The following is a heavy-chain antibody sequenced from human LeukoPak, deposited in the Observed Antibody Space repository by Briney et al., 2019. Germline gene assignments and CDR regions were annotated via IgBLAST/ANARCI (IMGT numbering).Heavy chain of an antibody. V-gene: IGHV1-46*01. CDR1: GYTFTDYY. Sequence: GASVKVSCKASGYTFTDYYMHWVRQAPGQGLEWMGIIDPSGGGTDYAQKFQGRVTLTRDTSTSTVYMELSSLRSEDTAVYFCARDGGYCGTTSCYVLHWGQGTLVTVSS. D-gene: IGHD2-2*01. CDR2: IDPSGGGT. J-gene: IGHJ4*02. CDR3: ARDGGYCGTTSCYVLH.